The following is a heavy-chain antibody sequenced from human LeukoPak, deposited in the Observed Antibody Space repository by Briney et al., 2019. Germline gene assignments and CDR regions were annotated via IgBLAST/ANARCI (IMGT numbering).Heavy chain of an antibody. V-gene: IGHV1-2*02. CDR3: AREDIGDGYNYGY. D-gene: IGHD5-12*01. CDR2: INPNSGGT. CDR1: GYTFTGYY. Sequence: ASVKVSCKASGYTFTGYYMHWVRQAPGQGLEWMGWINPNSGGTNYAQKFQGRVTMTRDTSISTAYMELSRLRSDDTAVYYCAREDIGDGYNYGYRGQGTLVTVSS. J-gene: IGHJ4*02.